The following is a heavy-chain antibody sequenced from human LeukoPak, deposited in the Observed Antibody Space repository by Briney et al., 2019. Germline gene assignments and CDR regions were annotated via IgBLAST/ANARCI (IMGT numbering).Heavy chain of an antibody. CDR1: GYSFTSYW. CDR3: ARQTIYYGSGTYYGP. V-gene: IGHV5-10-1*01. J-gene: IGHJ5*02. D-gene: IGHD3-10*01. Sequence: RGESLKISCKGSGYSFTSYWISWVRQMPGKGLEWMGRIDPSDSYTNYSPSFQGHVTISADKSISTAYLQWSSLKASDTAMYYCARQTIYYGSGTYYGPWGQGTLVTVSS. CDR2: IDPSDSYT.